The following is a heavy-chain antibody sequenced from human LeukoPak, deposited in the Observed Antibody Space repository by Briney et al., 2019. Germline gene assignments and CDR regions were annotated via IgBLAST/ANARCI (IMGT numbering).Heavy chain of an antibody. CDR2: IYSGGST. CDR1: GFTFSSYA. V-gene: IGHV3-53*01. Sequence: GGSLRLSCAASGFTFSSYAMSWVRQAPGKGLEWVSVIYSGGSTYYADSVKGRFTISRDNSKNTLYLQMNSLRAEDTAVYYCARDLGRGGSDYWGQGTLVTVS. D-gene: IGHD3-10*01. J-gene: IGHJ4*02. CDR3: ARDLGRGGSDY.